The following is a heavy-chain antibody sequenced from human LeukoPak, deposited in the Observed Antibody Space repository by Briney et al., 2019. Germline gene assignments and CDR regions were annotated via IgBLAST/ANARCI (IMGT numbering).Heavy chain of an antibody. Sequence: SETLSLTCTVSGGSISSSSYYWGWIRQPPGKGLEWIGSIYYSGSTYYNPSLKSRVTISVDTSKNQFSLKLSSVTAADTAVYYCARDGGAAAVYWGQGTLVTVSS. CDR3: ARDGGAAAVY. CDR1: GGSISSSSYY. D-gene: IGHD2-2*01. J-gene: IGHJ4*02. V-gene: IGHV4-39*07. CDR2: IYYSGST.